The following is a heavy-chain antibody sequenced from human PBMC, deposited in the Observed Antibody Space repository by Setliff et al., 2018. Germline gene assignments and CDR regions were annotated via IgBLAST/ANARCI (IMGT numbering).Heavy chain of an antibody. CDR3: VREYSGGGLT. V-gene: IGHV1-18*01. D-gene: IGHD1-26*01. CDR2: ISAYNGYI. J-gene: IGHJ3*01. Sequence: ASVKVSCKASGYTFTSYGITWVRQAPGQGLEWMAWISAYNGYIVYAQKFQGRVTVTTDTSTSTAYMELRSLRSDDTAVYFCVREYSGGGLTWGQGTMVTVSS. CDR1: GYTFTSYG.